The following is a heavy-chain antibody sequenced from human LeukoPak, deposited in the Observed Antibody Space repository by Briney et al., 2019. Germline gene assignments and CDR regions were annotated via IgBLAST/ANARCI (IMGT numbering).Heavy chain of an antibody. CDR1: GFTLSTYW. J-gene: IGHJ4*02. CDR2: ISYEGGNT. D-gene: IGHD2-8*01. Sequence: GGSLRFSCAASGFTLSTYWMQWVRHAPGKGLVWVSRISYEGGNTNYADSVKGRFTISRDNAKKTLYLQMNSLTVEDTAVYYCGILTLSPGWGRGTLVTVSS. CDR3: GILTLSPG. V-gene: IGHV3-74*01.